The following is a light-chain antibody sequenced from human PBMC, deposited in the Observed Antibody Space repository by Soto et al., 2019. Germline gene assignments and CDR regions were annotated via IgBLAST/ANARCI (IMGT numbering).Light chain of an antibody. Sequence: SVGAVSVSLGEKAILSGRASKSVSSNLAWYQQKPSQAARLLIYGASTRATGIPARFSGSGSGTEFTLTISSLQSEDFAVYYCQQYNTWPPIPFAHVTRLAIK. CDR1: KSVSSN. V-gene: IGKV3-15*01. CDR2: GAS. CDR3: QQYNTWPPIP. J-gene: IGKJ5*01.